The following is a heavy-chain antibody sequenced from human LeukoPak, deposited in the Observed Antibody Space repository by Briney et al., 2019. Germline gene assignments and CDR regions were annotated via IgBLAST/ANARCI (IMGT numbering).Heavy chain of an antibody. CDR1: GFTFSNYA. V-gene: IGHV3-23*01. J-gene: IGHJ4*02. CDR3: AKAPYASGSYYSYFYFDS. D-gene: IGHD3-10*01. Sequence: GGSLRLSCAASGFTFSNYAVSWVRQAPGKGLEWVSAISGSGGSTYYADSVKGRFTIFRDNSKNTLYLQMDSLRAEDTALYYCAKAPYASGSYYSYFYFDSWGQGALVTVSS. CDR2: ISGSGGST.